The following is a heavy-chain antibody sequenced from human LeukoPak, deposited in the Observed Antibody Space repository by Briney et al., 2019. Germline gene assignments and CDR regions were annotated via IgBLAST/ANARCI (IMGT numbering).Heavy chain of an antibody. CDR2: IYYSGST. V-gene: IGHV4-30-4*08. CDR1: GGSISSGDYY. J-gene: IGHJ4*02. Sequence: SQTLSLTCTVSGGSISSGDYYWSWIRQPPATGLEWIGYIYYSGSTYYNPSLKSRVSISVDTSKNQSSLKLSSVTAADTAVYYCARERSGYDYDYWRQGTLVTVSS. D-gene: IGHD5-12*01. CDR3: ARERSGYDYDY.